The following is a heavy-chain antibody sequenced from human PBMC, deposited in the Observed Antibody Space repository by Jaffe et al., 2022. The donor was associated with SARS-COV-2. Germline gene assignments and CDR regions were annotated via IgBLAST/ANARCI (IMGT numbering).Heavy chain of an antibody. CDR2: IIPIFGTA. CDR1: GGTFSSYA. D-gene: IGHD3-10*01. V-gene: IGHV1-69*01. J-gene: IGHJ6*03. Sequence: QVQLVQSGAEVKKPGSSVKVSCKASGGTFSSYAISWVRQAPGQGLEWMGGIIPIFGTANYAQKFQGRVTITADESTSTAYMELSSLRSEDTAVYYCARGALWFGELSPDYYYYMDVWGKGTTVTVSS. CDR3: ARGALWFGELSPDYYYYMDV.